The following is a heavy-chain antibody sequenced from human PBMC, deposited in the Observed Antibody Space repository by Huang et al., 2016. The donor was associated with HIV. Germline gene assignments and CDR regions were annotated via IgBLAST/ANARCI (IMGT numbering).Heavy chain of an antibody. V-gene: IGHV5-51*01. CDR3: ARQDNYYDTSGYPIGGFDY. Sequence: EVQLVQSGAEVKKPGESLKISCKGSGYSFTKYWIGWVRQMPGKGLEWMESIYPGESNIRYSPPFQGQVTISADESISTAYLQWSSLKASDTAMYYCARQDNYYDTSGYPIGGFDYWGQGTLVTVSS. CDR1: GYSFTKYW. D-gene: IGHD3-22*01. CDR2: IYPGESNI. J-gene: IGHJ4*02.